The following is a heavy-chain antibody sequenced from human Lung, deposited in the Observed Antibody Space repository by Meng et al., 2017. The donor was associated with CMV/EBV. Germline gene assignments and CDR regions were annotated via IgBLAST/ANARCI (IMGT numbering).Heavy chain of an antibody. J-gene: IGHJ4*02. CDR2: ISPSIGST. V-gene: IGHV1-18*04. CDR1: GYTFTSHG. CDR3: ARGTGIFDY. Sequence: VSCSASGYTFTSHGITWVRQAPGQGLEWMGWISPSIGSTNYAQKLEGRVTMTTDRSTTTAYLELRSLRYDDTAVYFCARGTGIFDYWGQGTLVTVSS. D-gene: IGHD7-27*01.